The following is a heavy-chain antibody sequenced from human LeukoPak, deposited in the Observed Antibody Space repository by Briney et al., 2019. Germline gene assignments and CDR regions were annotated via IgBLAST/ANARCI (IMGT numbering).Heavy chain of an antibody. CDR1: GGSISSGSYY. J-gene: IGHJ6*03. CDR3: AREGSSYYYYMDV. D-gene: IGHD6-6*01. Sequence: PSGTLSLTCTVSGGSISSGSYYWSWIRQPAGKGLEWIGRIYTSGSTNYNPSLKSRVTISVDTSKNQFSLKLSSVTAADTAVYYCAREGSSYYYYMDVWGKGTTVTVSS. CDR2: IYTSGST. V-gene: IGHV4-61*02.